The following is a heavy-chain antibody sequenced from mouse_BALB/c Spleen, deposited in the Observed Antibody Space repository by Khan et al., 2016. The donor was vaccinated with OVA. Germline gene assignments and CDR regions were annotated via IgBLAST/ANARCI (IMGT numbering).Heavy chain of an antibody. V-gene: IGHV5-17*02. J-gene: IGHJ1*01. Sequence: EVQLVESGGGLVQPGGSRKLSCVASGFTFSSFGMHWVRQAPEKGLEWVAYISSGSSSIYYADTVKGRFTISRDNPKNTLFLQMTSLRSEDTAMYYCAREDYGQWYFDVWGAGTTVTVSS. CDR2: ISSGSSSI. D-gene: IGHD1-1*02. CDR3: AREDYGQWYFDV. CDR1: GFTFSSFG.